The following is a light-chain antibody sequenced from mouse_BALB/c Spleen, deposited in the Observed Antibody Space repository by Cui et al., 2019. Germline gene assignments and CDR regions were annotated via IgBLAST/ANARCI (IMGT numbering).Light chain of an antibody. J-gene: IGKJ5*01. CDR3: QQGSSIPFT. V-gene: IGKV4-91*01. CDR1: SSISYNY. Sequence: EVVLSQSPTTMDACPGEKIKITCSAISSISYNYLHWYQQKPGLSPQLLIYRTSNLASGVPASFSGSGSGTSYSLTIGTMEAEDVAIYYCQQGSSIPFTFGAGTKLELK. CDR2: RTS.